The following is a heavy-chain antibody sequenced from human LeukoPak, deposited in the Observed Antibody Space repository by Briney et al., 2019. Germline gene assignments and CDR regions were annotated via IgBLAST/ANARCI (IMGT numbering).Heavy chain of an antibody. V-gene: IGHV1-24*01. CDR1: GYTLTELS. CDR3: ATGALRFLEWRENWFDP. CDR2: FDPEDGET. D-gene: IGHD3-3*01. J-gene: IGHJ5*02. Sequence: ASVKVSCKVSGYTLTELSMHWVRQAPGKGLEWMGGFDPEDGETIYAQKFQGRVTMTEDTSTDTAYMELSSLRSEDTAVYYCATGALRFLEWRENWFDPWGQGTLVTVSS.